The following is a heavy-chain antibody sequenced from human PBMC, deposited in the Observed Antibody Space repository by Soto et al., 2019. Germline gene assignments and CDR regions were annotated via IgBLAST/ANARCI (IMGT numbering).Heavy chain of an antibody. V-gene: IGHV4-34*01. D-gene: IGHD3-3*01. CDR3: ARGGVYDFWSGYFSAGYYGMDV. CDR2: INHSGST. Sequence: PSDTLSLTCAVYGGSFSGYYWSWIRQPPGKGLEWIGEINHSGSTNYNPSLKSRVTISVDTSKNQFSLKLSSVTAADTAVYYCARGGVYDFWSGYFSAGYYGMDVWGQGTTVTVSS. CDR1: GGSFSGYY. J-gene: IGHJ6*02.